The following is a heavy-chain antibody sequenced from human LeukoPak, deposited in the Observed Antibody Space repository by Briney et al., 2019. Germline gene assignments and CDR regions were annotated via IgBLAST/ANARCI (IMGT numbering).Heavy chain of an antibody. D-gene: IGHD6-19*01. Sequence: GGSLRLSCATSGFTFSSYDMHWVRQAPGKGLEWVAVISYDGTNKYYADSVKGRFTISRDNSKNMLYVQMNSLRAEDTAVYYCAKEDSSGWYPLDYWGQGTLVTVSS. J-gene: IGHJ4*02. CDR2: ISYDGTNK. CDR1: GFTFSSYD. CDR3: AKEDSSGWYPLDY. V-gene: IGHV3-30*18.